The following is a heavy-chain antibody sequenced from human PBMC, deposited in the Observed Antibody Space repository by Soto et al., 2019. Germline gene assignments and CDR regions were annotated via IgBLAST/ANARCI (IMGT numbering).Heavy chain of an antibody. CDR2: MSDSGGSI. J-gene: IGHJ5*02. Sequence: GGSLRLSCAASAFTFSNYDMSWVRQAPGRGLEWVSTMSDSGGSIYYADSVKGRFIISRDNSKNTLYLQMNSLGVDDTAVYYCAKGERLRSWFDLWGQGTLVTVSS. D-gene: IGHD6-25*01. V-gene: IGHV3-23*01. CDR3: AKGERLRSWFDL. CDR1: AFTFSNYD.